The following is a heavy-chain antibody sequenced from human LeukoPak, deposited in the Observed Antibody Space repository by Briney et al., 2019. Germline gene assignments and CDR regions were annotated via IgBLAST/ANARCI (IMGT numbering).Heavy chain of an antibody. D-gene: IGHD3-22*01. CDR2: IYYSGST. J-gene: IGHJ4*02. Sequence: TGTLSLTCTVSGGPISSSSYYWGGIRQPPGKGLEWIGSIYYSGSTYYNPSLKSRVTISVDTSKNQFSLKLSSVAAADTAVYYCASYYYDSSGFDYWGQGTLVTVSS. CDR1: GGPISSSSYY. CDR3: ASYYYDSSGFDY. V-gene: IGHV4-39*01.